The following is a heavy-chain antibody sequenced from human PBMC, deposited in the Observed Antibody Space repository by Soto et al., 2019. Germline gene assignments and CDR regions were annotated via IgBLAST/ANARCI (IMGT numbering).Heavy chain of an antibody. J-gene: IGHJ6*03. CDR3: ARGGTQKVGQPYYMDV. V-gene: IGHV3-66*01. CDR1: GFTLSSNY. CDR2: IYSGGST. D-gene: IGHD3-16*01. Sequence: GGSLRLSCAASGFTLSSNYMSWVRQAPGKEQEWVSVIYSGGSTYYADSVKGRFTISRDNSKNTLYLQMNSLRAEDTAVYYCARGGTQKVGQPYYMDVCSKGTTVTVSS.